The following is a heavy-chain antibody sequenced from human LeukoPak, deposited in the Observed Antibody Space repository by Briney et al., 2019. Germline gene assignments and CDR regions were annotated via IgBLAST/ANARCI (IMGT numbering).Heavy chain of an antibody. Sequence: ASVKVSCKASVYTFTSYDINWVRQATGQGLEWMGWMNPNSGNTGYAQKFQGRVTITRNTSISTAYMELSSLRSEDTAVYYCAREGYSSAPFGFYYYMDVWGKGTTVTVSS. CDR2: MNPNSGNT. CDR1: VYTFTSYD. V-gene: IGHV1-8*03. J-gene: IGHJ6*03. D-gene: IGHD6-19*01. CDR3: AREGYSSAPFGFYYYMDV.